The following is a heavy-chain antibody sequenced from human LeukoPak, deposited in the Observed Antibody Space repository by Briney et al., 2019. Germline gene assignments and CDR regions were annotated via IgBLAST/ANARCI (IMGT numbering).Heavy chain of an antibody. Sequence: SETLSLTCTVSGGSISSSSYYWGWIRQPPGKGLEWIGSIYYSGSTYYNPSLKSRVTISVDTSKNQFSLKLSSVTAADTAVYYCARDVSSGWSDYYYYYMDVWGKGTTVTVSS. CDR3: ARDVSSGWSDYYYYYMDV. J-gene: IGHJ6*03. V-gene: IGHV4-39*07. D-gene: IGHD6-19*01. CDR2: IYYSGST. CDR1: GGSISSSSYY.